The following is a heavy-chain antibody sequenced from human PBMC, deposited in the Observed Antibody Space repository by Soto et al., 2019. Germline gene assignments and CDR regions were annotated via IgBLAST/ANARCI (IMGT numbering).Heavy chain of an antibody. J-gene: IGHJ5*02. CDR2: ISWDGYST. CDR3: AKDIAYRGYGGFDP. CDR1: GFTFDDYT. V-gene: IGHV3-43*01. D-gene: IGHD5-12*01. Sequence: VGSLRLSCAASGFTFDDYTMHWVRQAPGEGLEWVSLISWDGYSTYYTDSVKGRFTISRDNSRNSLYLQMNSLRTEDTALYYCAKDIAYRGYGGFDPWGLGTLVTVPS.